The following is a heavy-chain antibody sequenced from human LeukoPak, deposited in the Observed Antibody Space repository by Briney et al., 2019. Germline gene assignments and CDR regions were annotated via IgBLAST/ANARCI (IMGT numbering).Heavy chain of an antibody. V-gene: IGHV3-30*02. D-gene: IGHD6-25*01. CDR3: AKDRSMWQRLMAFDY. Sequence: GGSLRLSCAASGFTFSSYGMHWVRQAPGKGLEWVAFIRYDGSNKYYADSVKGRFTISRDNSKNTLYLQMNSLRAEDTAVYYCAKDRSMWQRLMAFDYWGQGTLVTVSS. J-gene: IGHJ4*02. CDR2: IRYDGSNK. CDR1: GFTFSSYG.